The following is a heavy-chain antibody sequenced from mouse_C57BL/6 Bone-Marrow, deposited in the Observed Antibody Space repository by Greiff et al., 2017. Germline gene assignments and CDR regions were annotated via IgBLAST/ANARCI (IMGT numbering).Heavy chain of an antibody. CDR2: ISSGGSYT. CDR1: GFTFSTYG. V-gene: IGHV5-6*01. D-gene: IGHD1-1*01. J-gene: IGHJ2*01. Sequence: EPGGDLVKPGGSLKLSCAASGFTFSTYGMSWVRQTPDQRLEWVATISSGGSYTYYTDSVKGRFTISRDNAKNTLYLQISSLKSEDTAMYCCFITTCDYWGQGTPLTVSS. CDR3: FITTCDY.